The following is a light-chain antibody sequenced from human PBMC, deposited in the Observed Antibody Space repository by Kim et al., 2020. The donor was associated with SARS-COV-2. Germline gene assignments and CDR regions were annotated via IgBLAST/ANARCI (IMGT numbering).Light chain of an antibody. CDR3: WQYDNKSPLT. Sequence: EMVMTQSPATLSVSPGERATLSCRASQSVSSNLAGYYQQHRGPPRLLLYCASTSATGITARCIGSRSGAEFVLLIISLQLEDFAVFYCWQYDNKSPLTFGGGTKVDIK. V-gene: IGKV3D-15*01. CDR1: QSVSSN. CDR2: CAS. J-gene: IGKJ4*01.